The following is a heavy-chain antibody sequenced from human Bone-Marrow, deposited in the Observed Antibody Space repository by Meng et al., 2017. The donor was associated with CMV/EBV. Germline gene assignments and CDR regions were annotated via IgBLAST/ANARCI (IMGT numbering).Heavy chain of an antibody. CDR1: FTDYH. Sequence: FTDYHSTWVRQAPGEGLEWMGHIGARKGRADYGKGLQGRVSLTTDTLTDSVFMDLRNLRPDDTAVYYSATHVPGDVGLSGVPDYIFDYWGQGTLVTVSS. CDR3: ATHVPGDVGLSGVPDYIFDY. D-gene: IGHD4-11*01. CDR2: IGARKGRA. J-gene: IGHJ4*01. V-gene: IGHV1-18*01.